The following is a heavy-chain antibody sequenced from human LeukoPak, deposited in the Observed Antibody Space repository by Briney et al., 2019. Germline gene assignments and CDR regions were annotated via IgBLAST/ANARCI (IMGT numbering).Heavy chain of an antibody. CDR3: ARRGGLQRNWFDP. V-gene: IGHV4-39*01. CDR1: GGSISSSSYY. D-gene: IGHD3-16*01. CDR2: IYYSGST. J-gene: IGHJ5*02. Sequence: SVTLSLTCTVSGGSISSSSYYWGWIRQPPGKGLEWIGSIYYSGSTYYNPSLKSRVTISVDTSKNQFSLKLSSVTAADTAVYYCARRGGLQRNWFDPWGQGTLVTVSS.